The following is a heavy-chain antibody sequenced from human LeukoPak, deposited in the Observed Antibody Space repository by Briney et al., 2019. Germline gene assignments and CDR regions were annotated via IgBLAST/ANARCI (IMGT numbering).Heavy chain of an antibody. CDR2: IKQDGSEK. V-gene: IGHV3-7*01. Sequence: GGSLRLSCAASGFTFSSYWMSWVREATGKGVEWVVNIKQDGSEKYYVDCVKGRFNISRDNAKTSLYLQMNSLRAEDTAVYYCARGSSSGYSKYYYYYYYMDVWGKGTTVTVSS. J-gene: IGHJ6*03. CDR1: GFTFSSYW. CDR3: ARGSSSGYSKYYYYYYYMDV. D-gene: IGHD3-22*01.